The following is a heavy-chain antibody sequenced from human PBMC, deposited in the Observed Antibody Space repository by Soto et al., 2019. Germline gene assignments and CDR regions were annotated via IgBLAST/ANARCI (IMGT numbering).Heavy chain of an antibody. D-gene: IGHD7-27*01. CDR1: GGSISSYY. CDR2: IYYSGST. J-gene: IGHJ5*02. CDR3: ARSWAGRFYP. V-gene: IGHV4-59*01. Sequence: SETLSLTCTVSGGSISSYYWSWVRQPPGKGLEWIGYIYYSGSTNYNPSLKSRVTISVDTSKNQFSLKLSSVTAADTAVYYCARSWAGRFYPWGQGTLVTVSS.